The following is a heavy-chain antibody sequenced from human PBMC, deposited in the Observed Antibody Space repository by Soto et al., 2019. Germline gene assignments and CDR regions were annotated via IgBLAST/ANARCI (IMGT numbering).Heavy chain of an antibody. V-gene: IGHV3-23*01. CDR2: ISGSGGST. CDR3: AKAGYSSGWHQVPGIPYYFDY. Sequence: GGSLRLSCAASGFTFSSYAMSWVRQAPGKGLEWVSAISGSGGSTYYADSVKGRFTISRDNSKNTLYLQMNSVRAEDTAVYYCAKAGYSSGWHQVPGIPYYFDYWGQGTLVTVSS. J-gene: IGHJ4*02. D-gene: IGHD6-19*01. CDR1: GFTFSSYA.